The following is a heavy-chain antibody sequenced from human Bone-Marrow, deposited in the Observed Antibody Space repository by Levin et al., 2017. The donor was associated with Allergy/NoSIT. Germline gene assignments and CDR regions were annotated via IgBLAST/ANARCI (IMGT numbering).Heavy chain of an antibody. CDR1: GFTFENHG. Sequence: GGSLRLSCVGSGFTFENHGIHWVRQAPGKGLEWVSVSSYDGSDEYYGESVRGRITMSRDNSKNTVYLQIDTVRPDDTALYYCAKTGGNHRHEFDSWGQGILVAVSS. V-gene: IGHV3-30*18. D-gene: IGHD1-1*01. CDR3: AKTGGNHRHEFDS. J-gene: IGHJ4*02. CDR2: SSYDGSDE.